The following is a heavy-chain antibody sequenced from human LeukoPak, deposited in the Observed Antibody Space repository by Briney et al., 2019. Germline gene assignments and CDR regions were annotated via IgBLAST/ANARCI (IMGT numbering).Heavy chain of an antibody. V-gene: IGHV3-74*01. CDR2: IISDGSGT. CDR1: GFTFSDYW. Sequence: GGSLRLSCAASGFTFSDYWMHWVRHAPGKGLVWVSRIISDGSGTDYADSVKGRFTNSRDNAKNTLYLQMNSLRAEDTAVYYCVRDGAAATPFDHWGQGTLVTVSS. J-gene: IGHJ4*02. D-gene: IGHD6-25*01. CDR3: VRDGAAATPFDH.